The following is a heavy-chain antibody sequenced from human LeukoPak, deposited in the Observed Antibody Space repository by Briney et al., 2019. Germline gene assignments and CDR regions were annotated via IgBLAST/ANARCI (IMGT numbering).Heavy chain of an antibody. V-gene: IGHV1-46*01. CDR3: ARAVDSYGYVKGYYFDY. Sequence: ASGRVSCTASGYTFSSSIMHWVRQAPGHRGEWMGIINPIGGRTSTDHKLQGRFTITRDIDTTTDKMELRSLRSGDPAESYCARAVDSYGYVKGYYFDYWGQGTLVTVSS. D-gene: IGHD5-18*01. CDR2: INPIGGRT. CDR1: GYTFSSSI. J-gene: IGHJ4*02.